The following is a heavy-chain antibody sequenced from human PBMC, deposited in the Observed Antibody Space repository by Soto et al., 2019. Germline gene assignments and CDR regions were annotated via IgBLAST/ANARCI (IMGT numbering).Heavy chain of an antibody. CDR1: GFTFSSYG. Sequence: TGGSLRLSCAASGFTFSSYGMHWVRQAPGKGLEWVAVISYDGSNKYYADSVKGRFTISRDNSKNTLYLQMNSLRAEDTAVYYCAKEGSYPHFDYWGQGTLVTVSS. D-gene: IGHD1-26*01. CDR3: AKEGSYPHFDY. CDR2: ISYDGSNK. V-gene: IGHV3-30*18. J-gene: IGHJ4*02.